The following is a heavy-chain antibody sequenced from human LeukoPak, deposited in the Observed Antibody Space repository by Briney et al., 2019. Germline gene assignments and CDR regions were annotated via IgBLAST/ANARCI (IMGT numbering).Heavy chain of an antibody. D-gene: IGHD6-13*01. J-gene: IGHJ5*02. Sequence: PSETLSLTCTVSGGSISSYYWSWIRQPPGKGLEWIGYIYYSGSTNYNPSLKSRVTISVDTSKNQFPLKLSSVTAADTAVYYCARGIRYTSSRFDPWGQGTLVTVSS. V-gene: IGHV4-59*01. CDR2: IYYSGST. CDR1: GGSISSYY. CDR3: ARGIRYTSSRFDP.